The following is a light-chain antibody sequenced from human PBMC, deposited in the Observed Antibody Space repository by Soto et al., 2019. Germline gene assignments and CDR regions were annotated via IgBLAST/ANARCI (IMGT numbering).Light chain of an antibody. Sequence: DIQMTPSPSTLSASVGDRVIITCRASQYINTWLAWYQQKPGRAPKPLIYSSSSLESGVPSRFSGSGSGSEFTLTISSLQSDDFATYYCQQYQGFPFTFGQGTKLEI. CDR1: QYINTW. V-gene: IGKV1-5*03. CDR3: QQYQGFPFT. CDR2: SSS. J-gene: IGKJ2*01.